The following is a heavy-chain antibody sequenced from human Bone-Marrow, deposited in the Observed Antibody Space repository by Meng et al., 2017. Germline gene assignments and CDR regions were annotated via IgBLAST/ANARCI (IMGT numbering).Heavy chain of an antibody. CDR2: IYFSGST. D-gene: IGHD6-6*01. CDR3: ARAIATRPDVFDY. J-gene: IGHJ4*02. CDR1: GGSVSSGSYY. Sequence: VHVQAPGHGLARPSATLSLTLPSSGGSVSSGSYYWSWIRQPPGKGLGWLGYIYFSGSTNYNPSLKSRVTISVDTSTNPFSLKLSSVTAADTAVYYCARAIATRPDVFDYWGQGTLVTVSS. V-gene: IGHV4-61*01.